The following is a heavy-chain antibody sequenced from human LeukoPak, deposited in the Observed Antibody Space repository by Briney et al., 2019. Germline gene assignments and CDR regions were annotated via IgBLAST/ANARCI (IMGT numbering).Heavy chain of an antibody. D-gene: IGHD2-2*01. CDR1: GYTFTSYG. J-gene: IGHJ4*02. CDR2: ISAYNGNT. CDR3: ARAYCSSTSCYQNLYYFDY. V-gene: IGHV1-18*01. Sequence: ASVKVSCKASGYTFTSYGISWVRQAPGQGLEWMGWISAYNGNTNYAQKLQGRVTMTTDTSTSTAYMELRSLRSEDTAVYYCARAYCSSTSCYQNLYYFDYWGQGTLVTVSS.